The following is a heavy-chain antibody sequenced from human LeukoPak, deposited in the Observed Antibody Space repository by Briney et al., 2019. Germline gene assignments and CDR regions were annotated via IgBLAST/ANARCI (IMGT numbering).Heavy chain of an antibody. Sequence: GGSLRLSCAASGITFGDIAMHWVRQVPGKGLEWVSLISGDGGSTYYADSMKSRFTISRDNTKNSVYLQMNSLTTEDTAFYYCAKDLGWGGSRWFPINYGIDVWGQGTTVIVSS. CDR1: GITFGDIA. J-gene: IGHJ6*02. D-gene: IGHD6-13*01. CDR2: ISGDGGST. CDR3: AKDLGWGGSRWFPINYGIDV. V-gene: IGHV3-43*02.